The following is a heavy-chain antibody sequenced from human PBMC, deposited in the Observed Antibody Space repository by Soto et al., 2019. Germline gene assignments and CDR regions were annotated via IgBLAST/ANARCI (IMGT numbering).Heavy chain of an antibody. CDR2: ISSSSSTI. D-gene: IGHD3-3*01. V-gene: IGHV3-48*01. CDR1: GFTFSSYS. Sequence: GGSLRLSCAASGFTFSSYSMNWVRQAPGKGLEWVSYISSSSSTIYYADSVKGRFTISRDNAKNSLYLQMNSLRAEDTAVYYCARDLTYYDFWSGYMGVDYWGQGTLVTVSS. CDR3: ARDLTYYDFWSGYMGVDY. J-gene: IGHJ4*02.